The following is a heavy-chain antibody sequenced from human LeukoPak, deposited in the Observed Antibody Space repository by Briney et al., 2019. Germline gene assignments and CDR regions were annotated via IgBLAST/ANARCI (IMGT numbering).Heavy chain of an antibody. CDR2: IKNKADGGTT. D-gene: IGHD2-8*02. CDR1: GFTFSHAW. Sequence: GGSLRLSCTASGFTFSHAWMSWVRQAPGKGLEWVGRIKNKADGGTTDYAAPVKGRFTIARDDSKNTLFLQINSLKSEDTAAYYCAWGTGGNFDYWGQGTLVTVSS. V-gene: IGHV3-15*01. CDR3: AWGTGGNFDY. J-gene: IGHJ4*02.